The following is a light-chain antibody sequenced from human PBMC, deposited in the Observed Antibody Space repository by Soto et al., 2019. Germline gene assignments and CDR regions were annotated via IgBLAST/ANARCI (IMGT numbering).Light chain of an antibody. CDR2: GAS. Sequence: EIVLTQSPGTLSLSPGERATLSCRASQSISSSYLAWYQQKPGQAPRLLVDGASSRATGIPDRFSGSGSGTDFTLTISRLEPEDFAVYYCQQYGSSRFTFGPGTKVDIK. CDR1: QSISSSY. J-gene: IGKJ3*01. V-gene: IGKV3-20*01. CDR3: QQYGSSRFT.